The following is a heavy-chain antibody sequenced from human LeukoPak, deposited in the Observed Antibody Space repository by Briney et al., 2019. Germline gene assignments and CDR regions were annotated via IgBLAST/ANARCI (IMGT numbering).Heavy chain of an antibody. D-gene: IGHD2/OR15-2a*01. CDR3: ARNIGWFDP. J-gene: IGHJ5*02. CDR2: IYYSGST. V-gene: IGHV4-59*01. Sequence: PSETLSLTYTVSGGSISSYYWSWIRQPPGKGLEWIGYIYYSGSTNYNPSLKSRVTISLDTSKNKFSLKLSSVTAADTAVYYCARNIGWFDPWGQGTLVTVSS. CDR1: GGSISSYY.